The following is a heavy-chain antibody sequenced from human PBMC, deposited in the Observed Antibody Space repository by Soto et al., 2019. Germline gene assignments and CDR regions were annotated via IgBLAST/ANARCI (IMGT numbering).Heavy chain of an antibody. Sequence: QLQLQESGPGLVKPSETLSLTCTVSGGSISSSSYYWGWIRQPPGKGLEWIGSIYYSGSTYYNPSLKSRVTISVDTSKNQFSLKLSSVTAADTAVYYCARDLRSSWYDYWGQGTLVTVSS. J-gene: IGHJ4*02. CDR3: ARDLRSSWYDY. V-gene: IGHV4-39*01. D-gene: IGHD6-13*01. CDR1: GGSISSSSYY. CDR2: IYYSGST.